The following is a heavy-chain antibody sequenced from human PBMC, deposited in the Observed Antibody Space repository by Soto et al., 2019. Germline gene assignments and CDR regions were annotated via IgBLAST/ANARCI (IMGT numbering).Heavy chain of an antibody. J-gene: IGHJ5*02. D-gene: IGHD6-13*01. V-gene: IGHV5-51*01. CDR1: GYSFTSYW. Sequence: PGESLKISCKGSGYSFTSYWIGWVRQMPGKGLEWMGIIYPGDSDTRYSPSFQGQVTISADKSISTAYLQWSSLKASDTAMYYCARQGDLAYSSSWYPNWFDPWGQGTLVTVSS. CDR2: IYPGDSDT. CDR3: ARQGDLAYSSSWYPNWFDP.